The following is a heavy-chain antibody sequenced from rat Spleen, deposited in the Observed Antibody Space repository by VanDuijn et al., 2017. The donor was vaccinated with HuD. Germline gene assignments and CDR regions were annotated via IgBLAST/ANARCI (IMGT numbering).Heavy chain of an antibody. CDR1: GFTFSNYY. V-gene: IGHV5-25*01. Sequence: EVQLVESGGGLVQPGRSLKLSCAVSGFTFSNYYMAWVRQAPKKGLEWVATISTSDSRTFYPDSVKGRFTISRDNAKSSLYLQMNSLKSEDTATYYCASYGLGYYSGDLDYWGQGVMVTVSS. CDR3: ASYGLGYYSGDLDY. J-gene: IGHJ2*01. CDR2: ISTSDSRT. D-gene: IGHD1-1*01.